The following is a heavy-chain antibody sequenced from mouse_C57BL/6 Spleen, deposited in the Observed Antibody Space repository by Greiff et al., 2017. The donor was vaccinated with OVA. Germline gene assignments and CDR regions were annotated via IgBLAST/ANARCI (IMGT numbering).Heavy chain of an antibody. Sequence: QVQLQQSGAELVRPGASVTLSCKASGYTFTDYEMHWVKQTPVHGLEWIGAIDPETGGTAYNQKFKGKAILTADKSSSTASMELRSLTSEDSAVYYCTGGDTTVVDWYFDVWGTGTTVTVSS. J-gene: IGHJ1*03. D-gene: IGHD1-1*01. CDR3: TGGDTTVVDWYFDV. V-gene: IGHV1-15*01. CDR2: IDPETGGT. CDR1: GYTFTDYE.